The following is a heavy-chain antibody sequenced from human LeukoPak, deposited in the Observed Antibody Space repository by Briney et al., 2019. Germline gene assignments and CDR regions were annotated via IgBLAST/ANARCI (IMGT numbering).Heavy chain of an antibody. CDR3: ARGCRGSTSCYTEPFDY. V-gene: IGHV3-7*01. Sequence: GGSLRLSCAASGFTFSSYWMSWVRQAPGKGLEWVANIKQDGSEKYYVDSVKGRFTISRDNAKNSLYLQMNSLSAEDTAVYYCARGCRGSTSCYTEPFDYWGRGTLVTVSS. CDR2: IKQDGSEK. J-gene: IGHJ4*02. D-gene: IGHD2-2*02. CDR1: GFTFSSYW.